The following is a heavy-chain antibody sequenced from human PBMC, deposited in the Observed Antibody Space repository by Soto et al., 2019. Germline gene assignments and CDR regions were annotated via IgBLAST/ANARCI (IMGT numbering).Heavy chain of an antibody. CDR3: ARDWLSIAARPRVFDY. J-gene: IGHJ4*02. CDR2: ISSSSSYI. CDR1: GFTFSSYS. D-gene: IGHD6-6*01. Sequence: GGSLRLSCAASGFTFSSYSMNWFRQAPGKGLEWVSSISSSSSYIYYADSVKGRFTISRDNAKNSLYLQMNSLRAEDTAVYYCARDWLSIAARPRVFDYWGQGTLVTVSS. V-gene: IGHV3-21*01.